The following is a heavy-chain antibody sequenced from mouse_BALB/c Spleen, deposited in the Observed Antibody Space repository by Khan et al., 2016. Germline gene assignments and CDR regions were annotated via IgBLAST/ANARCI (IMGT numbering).Heavy chain of an antibody. V-gene: IGHV1S29*02. Sequence: VQLQQSGPNLVKPGASVKISCKALGYTFTDYNMHWVKQNHGKSLKWIGYTYPYDGGINYNQKFKSRVTLSVDDSSSTAYMELRSLTSEDSAVYYCARGRFLLLDYWGQGTSLTVSS. CDR2: TYPYDGGI. CDR3: ARGRFLLLDY. CDR1: GYTFTDYN. D-gene: IGHD1-1*01. J-gene: IGHJ2*03.